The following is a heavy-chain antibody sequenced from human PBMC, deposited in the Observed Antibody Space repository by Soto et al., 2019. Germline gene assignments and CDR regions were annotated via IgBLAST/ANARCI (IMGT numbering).Heavy chain of an antibody. V-gene: IGHV1-69*12. CDR3: ARDYGDYAGFDY. CDR2: IIPIFGTA. D-gene: IGHD4-17*01. Sequence: QVQLVQSGAEVKKPGSSVKVSCKASGGTFSSYAISWVRQAPGQGLEWMGGIIPIFGTANYAQKFQGRVXIXAXXSTSTAYMELSSLRSEDTAVYYCARDYGDYAGFDYWGQGTLVTVSS. CDR1: GGTFSSYA. J-gene: IGHJ4*02.